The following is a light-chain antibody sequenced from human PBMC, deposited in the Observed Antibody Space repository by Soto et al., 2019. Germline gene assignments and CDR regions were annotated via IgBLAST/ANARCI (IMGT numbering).Light chain of an antibody. V-gene: IGLV1-51*01. Sequence: QSVLTQPPSVSAAPGQKVTISCSGSFSNIGKNYVSWYQRLPGTAPKLLIYDNNARSSGIPDRFSGSKSGTSATLGIAGLQTGDEADYYCGTWDTSLSAVVFGGGTKLTVL. CDR1: FSNIGKNY. J-gene: IGLJ2*01. CDR2: DNN. CDR3: GTWDTSLSAVV.